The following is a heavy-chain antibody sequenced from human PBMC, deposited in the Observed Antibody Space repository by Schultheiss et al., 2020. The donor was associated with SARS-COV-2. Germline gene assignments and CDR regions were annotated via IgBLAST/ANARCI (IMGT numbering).Heavy chain of an antibody. CDR2: ISAYNGNT. V-gene: IGHV1-18*01. CDR3: ARDLGRVAANWFDP. J-gene: IGHJ5*02. D-gene: IGHD6-19*01. Sequence: ASVKVSCKASGYTFTSYDINWVRQATGQGLEWMGWISAYNGNTNYAQKLQGRVTMTTDTSTSTAYMELRSLRSDDTAVYYCARDLGRVAANWFDPWGQGTLVTVSS. CDR1: GYTFTSYD.